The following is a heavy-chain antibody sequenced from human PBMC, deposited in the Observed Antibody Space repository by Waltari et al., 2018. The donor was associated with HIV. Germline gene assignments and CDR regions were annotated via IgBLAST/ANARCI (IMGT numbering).Heavy chain of an antibody. Sequence: EVQLVESGGGLIQPGGSLRLSCAASGFTVSSHYMSWVRQAPGKGLEWVSVIYSGGSTYYADSVKGRFTISRDNSKNTLYLQMNSLRAEDTAVYYCARGADGYSSSCLVYWGQGTLVTVSS. D-gene: IGHD6-6*01. CDR2: IYSGGST. J-gene: IGHJ4*02. CDR3: ARGADGYSSSCLVY. V-gene: IGHV3-53*01. CDR1: GFTVSSHY.